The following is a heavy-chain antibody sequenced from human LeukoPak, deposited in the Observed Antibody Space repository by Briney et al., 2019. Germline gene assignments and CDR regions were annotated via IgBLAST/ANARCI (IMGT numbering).Heavy chain of an antibody. V-gene: IGHV1-2*02. CDR1: GYTFSGYY. D-gene: IGHD1-26*01. CDR2: INSNSGAR. J-gene: IGHJ4*02. Sequence: GASVKVSCKASGYTFSGYYMHWVRQAPGQGLESMGWINSNSGARNYAPKFQGRVTLSRDNSISTAYMELSSLRSDDTAIYYCARGRGGATTGFDHWGQGTLVTVSS. CDR3: ARGRGGATTGFDH.